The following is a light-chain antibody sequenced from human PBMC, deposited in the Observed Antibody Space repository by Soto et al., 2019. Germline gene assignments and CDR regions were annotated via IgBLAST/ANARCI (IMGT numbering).Light chain of an antibody. V-gene: IGKV1-39*01. CDR2: APS. Sequence: DMEMTQSPSSLSAFVGDRVTITCRASQSISNYLNWYQHKPGKVPKLLIYAPSSLQSGVPTRFSGSGSGTDFTLTINSLQPEDFATYYCQQSYGTPLTFGGGTKIEIK. J-gene: IGKJ4*01. CDR1: QSISNY. CDR3: QQSYGTPLT.